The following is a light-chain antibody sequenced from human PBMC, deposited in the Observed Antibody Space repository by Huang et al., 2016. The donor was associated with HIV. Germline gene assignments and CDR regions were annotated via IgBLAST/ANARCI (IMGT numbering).Light chain of an antibody. CDR3: QQYDNLPT. V-gene: IGKV1-33*01. CDR2: DAS. Sequence: DIQMTQSPSSLSASVGDRVTITCQASQDISNYLNWYQQKPGKAPKLLIYDASNLETGVPSRFSGSGSGTDVTFTISRLQPEDIATYYCQQYDNLPTFGGGTKVEIK. J-gene: IGKJ4*01. CDR1: QDISNY.